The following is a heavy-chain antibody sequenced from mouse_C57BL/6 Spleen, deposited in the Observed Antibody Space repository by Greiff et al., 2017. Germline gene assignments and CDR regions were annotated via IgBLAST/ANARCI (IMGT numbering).Heavy chain of an antibody. V-gene: IGHV5-9-1*02. J-gene: IGHJ4*01. CDR1: GFTFSSYA. CDR3: TREGLLEIAMDY. Sequence: EVKLVESGEGLVKPGGSLKLSCAASGFTFSSYAMSWVRQTPEKRLEWVAYISSGGDYIYYADTVKGRFTISRDNARNTLYLQMRSLKSEDTAMYYCTREGLLEIAMDYWGQGTSVTVSS. D-gene: IGHD2-3*01. CDR2: ISSGGDYI.